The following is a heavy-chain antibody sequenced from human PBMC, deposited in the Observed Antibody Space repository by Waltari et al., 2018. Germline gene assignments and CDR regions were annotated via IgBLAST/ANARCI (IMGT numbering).Heavy chain of an antibody. CDR2: ISYDGSNK. J-gene: IGHJ6*02. V-gene: IGHV3-30-3*01. Sequence: QVQLVESGGGVVQPGRSLRLSCAASGFTFSSYAMHWVRQAPGKGLEWVAVISYDGSNKYYADSVKGRFTISRDNSKNTLYLQMNSLRAEDTAVYYCATSIAAAGTISYYYGMDVWGQGTTVTVSS. CDR3: ATSIAAAGTISYYYGMDV. CDR1: GFTFSSYA. D-gene: IGHD6-13*01.